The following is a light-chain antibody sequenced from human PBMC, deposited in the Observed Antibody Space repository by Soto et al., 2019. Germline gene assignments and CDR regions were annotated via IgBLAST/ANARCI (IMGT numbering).Light chain of an antibody. CDR2: AAS. J-gene: IGKJ5*01. CDR3: QQTYSTLSLT. Sequence: DIQMTQSPSSLSASVGDRVTITCRASESIARHLNWYQQKPGKAPKLLIYAASSLQNGVTSRFRGGGSGTDFTLSISNLQPEDFATYYCQQTYSTLSLTFGQGTRLEIK. V-gene: IGKV1-39*01. CDR1: ESIARH.